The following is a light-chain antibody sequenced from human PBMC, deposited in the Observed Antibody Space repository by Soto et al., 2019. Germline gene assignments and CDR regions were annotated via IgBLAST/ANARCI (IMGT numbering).Light chain of an antibody. CDR1: SSDVGGYNY. J-gene: IGLJ2*01. CDR3: GAYAGSYVV. CDR2: DVS. V-gene: IGLV2-11*01. Sequence: QSALTQPRSVSGSPGQSVTISCTGTSSDVGGYNYVSWYQQHPGKAPKLMIYDVSKRPSGVPDRFSGSKSGNTASLTISGLQAEDYSYDYCGAYAGSYVVFGGGTKLTVL.